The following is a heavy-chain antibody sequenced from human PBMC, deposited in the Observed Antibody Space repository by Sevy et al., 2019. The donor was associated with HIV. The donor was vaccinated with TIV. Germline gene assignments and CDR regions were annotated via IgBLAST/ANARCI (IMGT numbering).Heavy chain of an antibody. Sequence: SETLSLTCAVYGGSFSDYSWSWIRQPPGKGLEWIGEINHSGSTNYNPSLKSRVTISVDTSKYQFSLKLSSVTAADTAVYYCARWRGTRITMIVVVVTGYFDYWGQRTLVTVSS. J-gene: IGHJ4*02. V-gene: IGHV4-34*01. CDR2: INHSGST. CDR1: GGSFSDYS. CDR3: ARWRGTRITMIVVVVTGYFDY. D-gene: IGHD3-22*01.